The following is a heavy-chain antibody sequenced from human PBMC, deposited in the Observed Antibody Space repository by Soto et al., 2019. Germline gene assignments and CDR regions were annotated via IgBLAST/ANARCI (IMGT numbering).Heavy chain of an antibody. CDR3: TTAVPDIAVAGLPGHDY. J-gene: IGHJ4*02. CDR1: GFTFSNAW. Sequence: EVQLVESGGGLVKPGGSLRLSCAASGFTFSNAWMSWVRQAPGKGLEWVGRIKSKTDGGTTDYAAPVKGRFTISSDDSKNTRYLQMNSLKTEDTAVYYCTTAVPDIAVAGLPGHDYWGQGTLVTVSS. CDR2: IKSKTDGGTT. D-gene: IGHD6-19*01. V-gene: IGHV3-15*01.